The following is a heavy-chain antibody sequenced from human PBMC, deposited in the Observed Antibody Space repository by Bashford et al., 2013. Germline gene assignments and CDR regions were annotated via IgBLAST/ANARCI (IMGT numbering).Heavy chain of an antibody. J-gene: IGHJ6*02. V-gene: IGHV4-34*01. CDR3: ARVGIAARPTDYYYYGMDV. CDR2: ITDSGSS. CDR1: GGSFSGSS. Sequence: SETLSLTCAVLGGSFSGSSWSWIRQPPGKGLEWIGEITDSGSSNYNPSLKSRITINPDTSKNQFSLQLNSVTPEDTAVYYCARVGIAARPTDYYYYGMDVWGQGTTVTVSS. D-gene: IGHD6-6*01.